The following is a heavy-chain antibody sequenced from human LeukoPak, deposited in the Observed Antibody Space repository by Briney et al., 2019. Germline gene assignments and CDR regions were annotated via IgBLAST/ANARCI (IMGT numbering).Heavy chain of an antibody. CDR2: ISSTGNPR. D-gene: IGHD4-11*01. CDR1: GLTFSDYS. V-gene: IGHV3-48*01. Sequence: PGGSLRLSCTASGLTFSDYSMNWVRQAPGKGLEWVSYISSTGNPRHYAESVEGRFTISRDNAKNSLYLQMNSLRAEDTAVYYCARAHPGDYSDFQFDYWGQGTLVTVSS. CDR3: ARAHPGDYSDFQFDY. J-gene: IGHJ4*02.